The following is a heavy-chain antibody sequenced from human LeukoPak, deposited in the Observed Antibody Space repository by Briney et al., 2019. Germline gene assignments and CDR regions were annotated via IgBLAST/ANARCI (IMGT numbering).Heavy chain of an antibody. V-gene: IGHV4-34*01. CDR1: GGSFSGYY. D-gene: IGHD4-11*01. Sequence: PSETLSLTCAVYGGSFSGYYWSWIRQPPGKGLEWIGEINHSGSTNYNPSLKSRVTISVDTSKNQFSLKLSSVTAADTAVYYCARLPDYSTKKCYFDYWGQGTLVTVSS. J-gene: IGHJ4*02. CDR3: ARLPDYSTKKCYFDY. CDR2: INHSGST.